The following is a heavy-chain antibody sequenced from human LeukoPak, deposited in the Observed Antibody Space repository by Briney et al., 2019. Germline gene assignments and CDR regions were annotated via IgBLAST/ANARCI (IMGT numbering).Heavy chain of an antibody. CDR2: IYYSGST. J-gene: IGHJ4*02. D-gene: IGHD5-18*01. Sequence: PSETLSLTCTVSGGSISSYYWSWIRQPPGKGLEWIGCIYYSGSTNYNPSLKSRVTISVDTSNNQFSLRLSSVTAADTAIYYCARGYSYGSYYFDYWGQGTLVTVSS. V-gene: IGHV4-59*01. CDR1: GGSISSYY. CDR3: ARGYSYGSYYFDY.